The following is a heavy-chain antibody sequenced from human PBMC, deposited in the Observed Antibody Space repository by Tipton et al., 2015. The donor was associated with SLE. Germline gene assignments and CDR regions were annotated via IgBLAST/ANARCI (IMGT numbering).Heavy chain of an antibody. J-gene: IGHJ4*02. V-gene: IGHV3-30*04. D-gene: IGHD6-13*01. CDR3: AREGIAAVGSGHDY. CDR2: ISYDGSNK. Sequence: SLRLSCAASGFTFSSYAMHWVRQAPGKGLEWVAVISYDGSNKYYADSVKGRFTISRDNSKNTLYLQMNSLRAEDTAVYYCAREGIAAVGSGHDYWGQGTLVTVSS. CDR1: GFTFSSYA.